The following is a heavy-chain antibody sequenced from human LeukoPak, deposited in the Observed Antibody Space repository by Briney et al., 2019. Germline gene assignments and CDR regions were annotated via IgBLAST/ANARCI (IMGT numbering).Heavy chain of an antibody. D-gene: IGHD6-19*01. CDR3: ARDSSGWYGDYYYYMDV. CDR2: IIPIFGTA. J-gene: IGHJ6*03. V-gene: IGHV1-69*13. Sequence: SVTVSSTASGGTFTIYVISRVRHAPGQGLGWMGGIIPIFGTANYAQKFQGRVTITADESTSTAYMELSSLRSEDTAVYYCARDSSGWYGDYYYYMDVWGKGATVTVSS. CDR1: GGTFTIYV.